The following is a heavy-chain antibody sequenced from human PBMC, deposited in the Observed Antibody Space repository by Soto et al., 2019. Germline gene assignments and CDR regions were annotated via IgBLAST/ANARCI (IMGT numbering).Heavy chain of an antibody. Sequence: PWRSLRLSCAASEFSFSSYALNWVRQAPGKGLEWVSAISATGTTTYYADSVKGRFTISRDNSKRTLFLQMDSLSPEDTAVYYCATYSSPFDYWGQGTLVTVSS. V-gene: IGHV3-23*01. D-gene: IGHD6-13*01. J-gene: IGHJ4*02. CDR3: ATYSSPFDY. CDR2: ISATGTTT. CDR1: EFSFSSYA.